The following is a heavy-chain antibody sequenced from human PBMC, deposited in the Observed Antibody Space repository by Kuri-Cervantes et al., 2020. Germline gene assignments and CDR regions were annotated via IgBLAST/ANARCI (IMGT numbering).Heavy chain of an antibody. CDR2: IETAGDT. CDR3: ARDSGVWFGDYYYGMDV. Sequence: GESLKISCAASGFTFSSYDMHWVRQSTGKGLEWVSLIETAGDTYYLGSVKGRFTISRENAKNSLYLQMNSLRAGDTAVYYCARDSGVWFGDYYYGMDVWGQGTTVTVSS. J-gene: IGHJ6*02. D-gene: IGHD3-10*01. V-gene: IGHV3-13*01. CDR1: GFTFSSYD.